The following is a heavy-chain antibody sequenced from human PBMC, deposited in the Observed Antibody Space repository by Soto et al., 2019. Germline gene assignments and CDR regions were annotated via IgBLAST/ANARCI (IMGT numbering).Heavy chain of an antibody. D-gene: IGHD3-10*01. V-gene: IGHV1-69*10. CDR2: TIPALGKT. CDR1: GDNFKKNA. J-gene: IGHJ6*02. Sequence: ASVKVSCKTSGDNFKKNAFTWVRQAPGQGLEWMGGTIPALGKTHYIEKFQGRVTITVDDATRTVYMEVRDLTSEDTAIYYCARGPFRPSAMDVWGQGTTVTVSS. CDR3: ARGPFRPSAMDV.